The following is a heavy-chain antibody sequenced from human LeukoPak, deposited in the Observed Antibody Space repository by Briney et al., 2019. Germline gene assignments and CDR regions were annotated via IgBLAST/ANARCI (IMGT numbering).Heavy chain of an antibody. CDR3: AKERYYYDSSGYLDP. J-gene: IGHJ4*02. CDR1: GFNFSSHG. V-gene: IGHV3-23*01. Sequence: GGSLRLSCAASGFNFSSHGMHWVRQAPGKGLEWVSAISGSGGSTYYADSVKGRFTISRDNSKNTLYLQMNSLRAEDTAVYYCAKERYYYDSSGYLDPWGQGTLVTVSS. CDR2: ISGSGGST. D-gene: IGHD3-22*01.